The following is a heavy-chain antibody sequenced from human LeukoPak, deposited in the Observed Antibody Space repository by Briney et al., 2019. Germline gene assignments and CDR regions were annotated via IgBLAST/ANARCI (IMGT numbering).Heavy chain of an antibody. CDR3: ARAQLNLLVDFGMDV. V-gene: IGHV4-59*01. D-gene: IGHD1-1*01. Sequence: SETLSLTCTVSGGSISTYYWTWVRQPPGKGLEWIGYIYSSGTTKYNPSLKSRVTISVDTSKDQFSLNLRSLAAADTAVYYCARAQLNLLVDFGMDVWGQGTTVTVSS. CDR1: GGSISTYY. J-gene: IGHJ6*02. CDR2: IYSSGTT.